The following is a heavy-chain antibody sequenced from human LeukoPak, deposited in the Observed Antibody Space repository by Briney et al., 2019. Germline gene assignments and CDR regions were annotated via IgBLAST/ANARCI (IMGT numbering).Heavy chain of an antibody. J-gene: IGHJ4*02. V-gene: IGHV4-61*05. D-gene: IGHD1/OR15-1a*01. Sequence: SETLSLTCTVSGGSISSSSYSWGWIRQPPGRGLEWIGYVYYNGITNYNPSLKSRVSISLDTSKNQFSLRLNSVTAAETAVYYCASQLGGTTFHWGQGTLVTVSS. CDR2: VYYNGIT. CDR3: ASQLGGTTFH. CDR1: GGSISSSSYS.